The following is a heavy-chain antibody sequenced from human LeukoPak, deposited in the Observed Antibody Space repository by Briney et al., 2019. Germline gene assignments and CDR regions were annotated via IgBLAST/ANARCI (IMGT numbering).Heavy chain of an antibody. D-gene: IGHD1-1*01. V-gene: IGHV3-23*01. CDR3: ARDQLGAVLYFDY. Sequence: GGTLRLSCAASGFTFSAYSMSWVRQAPGKGLEWVSVITGSGGSTYYADSVKGRFTISRDNSKNTLYLQINSLRVEDTAVYYCARDQLGAVLYFDYWGQGTLVTVSS. CDR1: GFTFSAYS. CDR2: ITGSGGST. J-gene: IGHJ4*02.